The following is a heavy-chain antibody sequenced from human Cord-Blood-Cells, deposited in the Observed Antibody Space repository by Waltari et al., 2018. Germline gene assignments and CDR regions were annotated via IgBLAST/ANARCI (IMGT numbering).Heavy chain of an antibody. Sequence: QVQLVPSVAEVKKPGASVMVSCKASGYTLTAYSIHWLRQAPGQGLEWMGWIKPNSGGTNYAQKFQGRVTMTRDTSISTAYMELSRLRSDDTAVYYCATEGQLVAPFDYWGQGTLVTVSS. CDR3: ATEGQLVAPFDY. CDR2: IKPNSGGT. J-gene: IGHJ4*02. D-gene: IGHD6-6*01. V-gene: IGHV1-2*02. CDR1: GYTLTAYS.